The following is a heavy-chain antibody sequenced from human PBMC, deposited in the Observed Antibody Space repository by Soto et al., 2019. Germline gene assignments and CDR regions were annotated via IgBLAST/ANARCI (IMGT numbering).Heavy chain of an antibody. V-gene: IGHV3-48*02. Sequence: GGSLRLSCAASGFTFSSYSMNWVRQAPGKGLEWVSYISSSSSTIYYADSAKGRFTISRDNAKNSLYLQMNSLRDEDTAVYYCAREYFRDGYNFVYWGQGTLVTVSS. CDR2: ISSSSSTI. CDR3: AREYFRDGYNFVY. D-gene: IGHD3-9*01. CDR1: GFTFSSYS. J-gene: IGHJ4*02.